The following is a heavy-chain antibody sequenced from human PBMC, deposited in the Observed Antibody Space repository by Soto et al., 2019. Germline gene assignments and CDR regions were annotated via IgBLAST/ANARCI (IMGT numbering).Heavy chain of an antibody. CDR2: ILYDGTKQ. CDR3: ARDEGAPRTYYFDY. CDR1: GFTFSHCG. V-gene: IGHV3-33*05. J-gene: IGHJ4*02. Sequence: PGGSLRLSCATSGFTFSHCGFHWVRQAPGKGLEWVAFILYDGTKQYYADSVKGRFTITRDNSKNTLYLGMNSLRGDDTAVYFCARDEGAPRTYYFDYWGQGALVTVSS.